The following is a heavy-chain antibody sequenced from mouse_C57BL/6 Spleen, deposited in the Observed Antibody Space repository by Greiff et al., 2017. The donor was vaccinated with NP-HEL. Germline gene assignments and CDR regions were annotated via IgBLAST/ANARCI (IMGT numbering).Heavy chain of an antibody. V-gene: IGHV1-61*01. CDR2: IYPSDSET. CDR1: GYTFTSYW. CDR3: AGGGGGYYFDY. Sequence: VQLQQPGAELVRPGSSVKLSCKASGYTFTSYWMDWVKQRPGQGLEWIGNIYPSDSETHYNQKFKDKATLTVDKSSSTAYMQLSSLTSGDSAVYYCAGGGGGYYFDYWGQGTTLTVSS. J-gene: IGHJ2*01.